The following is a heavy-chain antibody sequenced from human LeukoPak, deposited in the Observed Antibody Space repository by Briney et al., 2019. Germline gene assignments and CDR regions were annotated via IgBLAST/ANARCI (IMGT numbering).Heavy chain of an antibody. CDR2: IYYSGST. CDR1: GGSISSGGYY. CDR3: PRGPGPLYFDC. V-gene: IGHV4-31*03. J-gene: IGHJ4*02. Sequence: SETLSLTCTVSGGSISSGGYYWSWIRQHPVKGLEWIGYIYYSGSTYYNPSLKSRVTISVDTSKNQFSLNLSSVTAADTAVYYCPRGPGPLYFDCWGQGTLVSVSS.